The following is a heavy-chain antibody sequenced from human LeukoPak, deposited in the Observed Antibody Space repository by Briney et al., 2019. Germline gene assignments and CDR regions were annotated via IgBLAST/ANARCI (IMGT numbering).Heavy chain of an antibody. J-gene: IGHJ4*02. D-gene: IGHD4-11*01. CDR3: ARDLLQWTFDY. CDR2: IYYSGST. V-gene: IGHV4-59*01. Sequence: PSETLSLTCTVSGGSISSYYWSWIRQPPGKGLEWIGYIYYSGSTNYNPSLKSRVTISVDTSKNQFSLKLSSVTAADTAVYYCARDLLQWTFDYWGQGTLVTVSS. CDR1: GGSISSYY.